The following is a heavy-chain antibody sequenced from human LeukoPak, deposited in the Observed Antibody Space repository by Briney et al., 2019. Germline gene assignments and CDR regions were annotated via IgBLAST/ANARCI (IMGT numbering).Heavy chain of an antibody. J-gene: IGHJ6*02. Sequence: GASVKVSCKASGYTFTSYGISWVRQAPGQGGEWMGGISAYNGNTNYSQKLQGRVTMTTDTSTSTAYMELRSLRSDDTAVYYCARDPAGVSGVLMVYATYYYYGMDVWGQGTTVTVSS. V-gene: IGHV1-18*01. CDR3: ARDPAGVSGVLMVYATYYYYGMDV. CDR2: ISAYNGNT. D-gene: IGHD2-8*01. CDR1: GYTFTSYG.